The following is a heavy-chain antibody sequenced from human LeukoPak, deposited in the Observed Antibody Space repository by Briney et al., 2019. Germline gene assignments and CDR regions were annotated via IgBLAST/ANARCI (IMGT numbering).Heavy chain of an antibody. D-gene: IGHD2-21*01. J-gene: IGHJ4*02. Sequence: PGGSLRLSCAASGFTFSNDVMRWVRQAPGKGLEWVSSITSGGSTYYADSVKGRFTISRDNSENTLYLQMSSLRAEDTAVYYCAKDYNRGLPDYWGQGTLVIVSS. V-gene: IGHV3-23*01. CDR3: AKDYNRGLPDY. CDR1: GFTFSNDV. CDR2: ITSGGST.